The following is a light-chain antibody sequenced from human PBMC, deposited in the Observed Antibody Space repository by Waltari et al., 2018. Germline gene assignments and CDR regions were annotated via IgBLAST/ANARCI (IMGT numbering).Light chain of an antibody. J-gene: IGLJ2*01. Sequence: QSVLTQPPSASAIPGQGVPLSCSVSPSHARSTNVPGYQQVPGSAPTLVIYKNNQRPSGVPDRFSGSKSGTSASLAIIGVRSEDEADYYCQVWDDDSDHVVFGGGTQLTVL. V-gene: IGLV1-47*01. CDR3: QVWDDDSDHVV. CDR1: PSHARSTN. CDR2: KNN.